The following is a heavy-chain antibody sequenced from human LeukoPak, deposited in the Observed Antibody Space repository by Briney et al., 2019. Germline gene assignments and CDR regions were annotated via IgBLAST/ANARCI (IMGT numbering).Heavy chain of an antibody. CDR3: ARVGRWLQLRGPTTRAVFFDY. D-gene: IGHD5-24*01. J-gene: IGHJ4*02. Sequence: SETLSLTCTLSGGSTGSSSYYWGWIRQPPGQGLEWIGTISYSGNTYYNPSLKSRVAISVDTSKNQFSLKLSSVTAADTAVYYCARVGRWLQLRGPTTRAVFFDYWGQGTLVTVSS. V-gene: IGHV4-39*01. CDR2: ISYSGNT. CDR1: GGSTGSSSYY.